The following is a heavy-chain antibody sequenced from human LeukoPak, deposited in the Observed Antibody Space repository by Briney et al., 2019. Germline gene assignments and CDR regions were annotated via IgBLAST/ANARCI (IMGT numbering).Heavy chain of an antibody. D-gene: IGHD6-19*01. CDR1: GYTFTGYY. J-gene: IGHJ6*03. Sequence: GASVKVSCKASGYTFTGYYMHWVRQAPGQGLEWMGWINPNSGGTNYAQKFQGRVTMTRDTSISTAYMELRSLRSDDTAVYYCARYSPRYSSGWLPYYYYYMDVWGKGTTVTVSS. V-gene: IGHV1-2*02. CDR2: INPNSGGT. CDR3: ARYSPRYSSGWLPYYYYYMDV.